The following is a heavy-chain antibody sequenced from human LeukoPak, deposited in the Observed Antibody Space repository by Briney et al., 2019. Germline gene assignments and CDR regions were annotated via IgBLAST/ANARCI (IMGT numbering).Heavy chain of an antibody. CDR2: ISSSSSYI. CDR3: ARVGSGIAAFDI. J-gene: IGHJ3*02. D-gene: IGHD3-10*01. Sequence: MSGGSLRLSCAASGFTFSSYSMNWVRQAPGKGLEWVSSISSSSSYIYYADSVKGRFTISRDNAKNSLYLQMNSLRAEDTAVYYCARVGSGIAAFDIWGQGTMVTVSS. V-gene: IGHV3-21*01. CDR1: GFTFSSYS.